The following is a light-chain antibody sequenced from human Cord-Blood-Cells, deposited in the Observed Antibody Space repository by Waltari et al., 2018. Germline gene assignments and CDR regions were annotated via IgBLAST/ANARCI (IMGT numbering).Light chain of an antibody. CDR2: EGS. Sequence: QSALTQPASVSGSPGQSITISCTGTSSDVGSYNLVSWYQQHPGKAPKLMIYEGSKRPSGVPTRLSGSKSGNTASLPISGLQAEDEGDYYCCSYAGSSTWVCGGGTKLTVL. CDR3: CSYAGSSTWV. J-gene: IGLJ3*02. CDR1: SSDVGSYNL. V-gene: IGLV2-23*01.